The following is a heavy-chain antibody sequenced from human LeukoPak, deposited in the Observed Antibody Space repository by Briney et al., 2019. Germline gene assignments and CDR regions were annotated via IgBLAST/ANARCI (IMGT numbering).Heavy chain of an antibody. V-gene: IGHV3-23*01. CDR1: GFTFSSYA. Sequence: GVSLRLSCAASGFTFSSYAMSRVHQAPGKGLEWVTGISGSGGSTYYADSVKGRFTISRDNSRNTLYLQMNSPRAEDTAVYYCAILPGYSSGWYEVNYWGQGTLVTVSS. CDR2: ISGSGGST. J-gene: IGHJ4*02. D-gene: IGHD6-13*01. CDR3: AILPGYSSGWYEVNY.